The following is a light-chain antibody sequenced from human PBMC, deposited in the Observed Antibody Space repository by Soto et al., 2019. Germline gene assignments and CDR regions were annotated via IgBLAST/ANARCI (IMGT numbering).Light chain of an antibody. CDR1: SSVVGGYNY. V-gene: IGLV2-14*01. CDR2: EVN. J-gene: IGLJ1*01. Sequence: QSALTQPASVSGSPGQSITISCTGTSSVVGGYNYVSWYQQHPGKAPKLMIYEVNNRPSGVSNRFSGSKSGNTASLTISGLQAEDEADYYCSSYTSSSTYVFGTGTKLTVL. CDR3: SSYTSSSTYV.